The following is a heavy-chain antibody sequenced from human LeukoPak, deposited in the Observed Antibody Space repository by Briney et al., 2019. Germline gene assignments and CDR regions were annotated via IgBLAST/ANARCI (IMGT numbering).Heavy chain of an antibody. CDR1: GYTFTNYG. J-gene: IGHJ3*02. Sequence: ASVKVSCKASGYTFTNYGISWVRQALGQGLEWMGWISAYNGSTDYAQKFQGRVTMTADTSTNTAYMELRSLTSDDSAVYYCARDRSNSDIWGQGTMVSVSS. V-gene: IGHV1-18*01. CDR2: ISAYNGST. CDR3: ARDRSNSDI. D-gene: IGHD4-23*01.